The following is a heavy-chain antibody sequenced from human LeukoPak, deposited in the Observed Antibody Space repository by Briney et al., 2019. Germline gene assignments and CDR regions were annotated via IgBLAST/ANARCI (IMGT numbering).Heavy chain of an antibody. V-gene: IGHV5-51*01. CDR3: ARQGGTGVSIDY. J-gene: IGHJ4*02. CDR2: INHGDYDT. D-gene: IGHD7-27*01. CDR1: GYRFTTYW. Sequence: LGESLKISCKGSGYRFTTYWIGWVRQMPGKGLEWMGIINHGDYDTRYSPSFQGQVTLSVDKSISTAYLQWSSLKASDTAMYYCARQGGTGVSIDYWGQGTLVTVSS.